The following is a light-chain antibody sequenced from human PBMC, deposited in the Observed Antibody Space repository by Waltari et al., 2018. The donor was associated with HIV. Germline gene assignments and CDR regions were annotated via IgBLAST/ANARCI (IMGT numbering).Light chain of an antibody. CDR1: SSDVAGYSS. J-gene: IGLJ2*01. CDR2: EVT. CDR3: SSYAGSNRV. V-gene: IGLV2-8*01. Sequence: QSALTQPPSASGSAGQSVTIPCTGTSSDVAGYSSVSWSQQHPGKAPKLMIYEVTKRPSGVPDRFSGSKSGNTASLTVSGLQAEDEADYYCSSYAGSNRVFGGGTKLTVL.